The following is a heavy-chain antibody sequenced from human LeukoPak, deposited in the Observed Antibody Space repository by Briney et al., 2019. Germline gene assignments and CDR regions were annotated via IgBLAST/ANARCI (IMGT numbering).Heavy chain of an antibody. CDR1: GFAFSDYI. D-gene: IGHD3-16*01. J-gene: IGHJ3*02. CDR3: ARDGGEGGNSAFDI. V-gene: IGHV3-72*01. CDR2: IRRGTNRYTT. Sequence: GGSLRLSCVASGFAFSDYILDWVRQAPGKGLEWVGRIRRGTNRYTTEYAASVKGRFIISRDDSKNSLYLHMNRLRTEDTAVYHCARDGGEGGNSAFDIWGQGTMVTVSS.